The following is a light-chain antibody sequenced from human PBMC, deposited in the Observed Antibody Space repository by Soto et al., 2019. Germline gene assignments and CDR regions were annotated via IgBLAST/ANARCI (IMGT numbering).Light chain of an antibody. CDR2: AAS. CDR3: QQTYSMPVT. CDR1: QSIVSF. J-gene: IGKJ2*01. Sequence: DVQMTQSPSSLSASVGDRVTITCRASQSIVSFLNWYQQRPGTAPKLLIFAASNLESGVPSRFSGRGSATDFTLGISSLQPEDFATYFCQQTYSMPVTFGQGTKLEMK. V-gene: IGKV1-39*01.